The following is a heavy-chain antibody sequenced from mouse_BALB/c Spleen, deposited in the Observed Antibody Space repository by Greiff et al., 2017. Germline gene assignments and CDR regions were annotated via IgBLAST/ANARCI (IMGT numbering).Heavy chain of an antibody. D-gene: IGHD2-14*01. J-gene: IGHJ3*01. CDR3: ARDRYDAWFAY. Sequence: EVKLVESGGGLVQPGGSLKLSCAASGFTFSSYGMSWVRQTPDKRLELVATINSNGGSTYYPDSVKGRFTISRDNAKNTLYLQMSGLKSEDTAMYYCARDRYDAWFAYWGQGTLVTVSA. V-gene: IGHV5-6-3*01. CDR2: INSNGGST. CDR1: GFTFSSYG.